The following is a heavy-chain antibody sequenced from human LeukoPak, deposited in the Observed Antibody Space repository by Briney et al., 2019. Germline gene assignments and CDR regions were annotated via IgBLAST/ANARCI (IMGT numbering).Heavy chain of an antibody. D-gene: IGHD5-24*01. V-gene: IGHV3-21*03. CDR2: ISSSSSYI. CDR1: GFTFSSYS. J-gene: IGHJ3*02. Sequence: GGSLRLSCAASGFTFSSYSMNWGRQAPGQGLDWVSSISSSSSYIYYADSVKGRFTISRDNAKNSLYLQMNSLRAEETAVYYWARDLEGDGYKSDAFDIWGQGTMVTVSS. CDR3: ARDLEGDGYKSDAFDI.